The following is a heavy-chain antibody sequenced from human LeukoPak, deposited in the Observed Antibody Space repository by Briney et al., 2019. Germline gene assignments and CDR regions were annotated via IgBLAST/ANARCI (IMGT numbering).Heavy chain of an antibody. CDR2: IKQDGSEK. V-gene: IGHV3-7*01. Sequence: GGSLRLSCAASGFTFSSYWMNWVRQAPGRGPEWVAHIKQDGSEKYYVDSVKGRFTISRDNAKNSLYLQMNRLRAEDTAVYYCAKEVGGSGSYWGQGTLVTVSS. D-gene: IGHD3-10*01. CDR3: AKEVGGSGSY. J-gene: IGHJ4*02. CDR1: GFTFSSYW.